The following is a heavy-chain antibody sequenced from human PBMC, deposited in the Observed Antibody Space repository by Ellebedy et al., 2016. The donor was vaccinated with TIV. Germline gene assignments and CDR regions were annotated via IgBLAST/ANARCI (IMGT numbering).Heavy chain of an antibody. CDR1: GYTFTTSD. CDR2: VSPNSGYT. J-gene: IGHJ4*02. Sequence: AASAKVSCKASGYTFTTSDTNWVRQATGQGLEWMGWVSPNSGYTSYAQKFQGRVTMTRDTSITTAYMELSSLKSEDTAVYYCTRGLWELIDWGQGTLVTVSS. CDR3: TRGLWELID. D-gene: IGHD1-26*01. V-gene: IGHV1-8*01.